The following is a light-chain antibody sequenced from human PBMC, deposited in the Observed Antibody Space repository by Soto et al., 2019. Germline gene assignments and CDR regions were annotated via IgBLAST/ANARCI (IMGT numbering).Light chain of an antibody. CDR3: QSYDSSRRVV. Sequence: QSVLTQPPSVSGAPGQRVTISCTGSSSNIGAGYDLPWYQQLPGTAPNLLIYGNSNRPSGVPDRFSGSKSGTSASLAITGLQAEDEADYYCQSYDSSRRVVFGGGTKLTVL. CDR2: GNS. CDR1: SSNIGAGYD. V-gene: IGLV1-40*01. J-gene: IGLJ2*01.